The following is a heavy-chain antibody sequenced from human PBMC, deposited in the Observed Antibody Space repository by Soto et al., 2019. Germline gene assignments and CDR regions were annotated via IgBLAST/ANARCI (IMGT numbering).Heavy chain of an antibody. D-gene: IGHD5-18*01. Sequence: PGGSLRLSCAASGFTFGSYSMNWVRQAPGKGLEWVSSISSSSSYIYYADSVKGRFTISRDNAKNSLYLQMNSLRAEDTAVYYCAGALRGYSYGINAFDIWGQGTMVTVSS. CDR1: GFTFGSYS. J-gene: IGHJ3*02. V-gene: IGHV3-21*01. CDR2: ISSSSSYI. CDR3: AGALRGYSYGINAFDI.